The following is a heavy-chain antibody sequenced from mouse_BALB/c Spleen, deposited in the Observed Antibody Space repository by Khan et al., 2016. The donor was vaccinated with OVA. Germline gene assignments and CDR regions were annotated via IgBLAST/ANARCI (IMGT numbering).Heavy chain of an antibody. V-gene: IGHV1S41*01. CDR3: SRENYYGRSCYAMDY. CDR2: IGPGSSNT. CDR1: GYTFTSYW. Sequence: DLVKPGTSVKLYCKASGYTFTSYWINWIKQRPGQGLEWIGRIGPGSSNTYYNEMFKGKAALTVDTSSSTAYIQLSSLSSEDSAFYFWSRENYYGRSCYAMDYWGQGTSVTVSS. D-gene: IGHD1-1*01. J-gene: IGHJ4*01.